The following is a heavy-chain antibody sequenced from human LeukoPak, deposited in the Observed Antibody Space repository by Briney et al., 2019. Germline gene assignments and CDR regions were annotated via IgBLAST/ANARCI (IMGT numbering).Heavy chain of an antibody. J-gene: IGHJ4*01. CDR3: TSPAHDFDFWSGYYSV. CDR2: IRSKANSDET. Sequence: GGSLKLSCTVSGFIFSDSAIHWVRQAAGKGLEWVGRIRSKANSDETAYAASAKGRFTISRDDSKDTAYLQMHSLKSEDTAVYYCTSPAHDFDFWSGYYSVWGRGAQVSVSS. D-gene: IGHD3-3*01. CDR1: GFIFSDSA. V-gene: IGHV3-73*01.